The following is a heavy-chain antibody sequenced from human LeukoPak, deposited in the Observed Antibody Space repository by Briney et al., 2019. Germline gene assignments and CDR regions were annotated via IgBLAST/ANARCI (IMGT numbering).Heavy chain of an antibody. V-gene: IGHV3-48*01. Sequence: GRSLRLSCAASGFTFSSYSMNWVRQAPGKGLEWVSYISSSSSTIYYADSVKGRFTISRDNAKNSLYLQMNSLRAEDTAVYYCARVSSGRVYWGQGTLVTVSS. CDR1: GFTFSSYS. CDR3: ARVSSGRVY. J-gene: IGHJ4*02. CDR2: ISSSSSTI. D-gene: IGHD6-19*01.